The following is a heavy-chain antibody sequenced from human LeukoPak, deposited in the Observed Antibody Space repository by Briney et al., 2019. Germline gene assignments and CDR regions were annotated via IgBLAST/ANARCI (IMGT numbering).Heavy chain of an antibody. D-gene: IGHD6-13*01. CDR1: GGSISSYY. Sequence: SETLSLTCTISGGSISSYYWSWIRQPAGKGPEWIGRIYSTGSTNYNPSLKSRVTMSVDTSKNQFSLRLRSVTAADTAVYYCARQIASAGTAGFDFWGQGALVTVSS. CDR2: IYSTGST. CDR3: ARQIASAGTAGFDF. J-gene: IGHJ4*02. V-gene: IGHV4-4*07.